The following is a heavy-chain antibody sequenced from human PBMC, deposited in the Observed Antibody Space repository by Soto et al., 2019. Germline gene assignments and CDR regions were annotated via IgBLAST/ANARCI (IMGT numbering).Heavy chain of an antibody. D-gene: IGHD6-6*01. Sequence: GGSLRLSCAASGFTFSSYGMHWVRQAPGKGLEWVAVISYDGSNKYYADSVKGRFTISRDNSKNTLYLQMNSLRAEDTAVYYCAKMSNYYYMDVWGKGTTVTVSS. J-gene: IGHJ6*03. V-gene: IGHV3-30*18. CDR3: AKMSNYYYMDV. CDR1: GFTFSSYG. CDR2: ISYDGSNK.